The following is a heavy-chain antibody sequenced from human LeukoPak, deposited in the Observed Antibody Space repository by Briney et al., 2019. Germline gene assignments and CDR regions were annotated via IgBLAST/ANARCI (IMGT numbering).Heavy chain of an antibody. CDR2: IHFSGAT. V-gene: IGHV4-30-4*08. D-gene: IGHD6-19*01. CDR1: GASITSGDWY. J-gene: IGHJ3*01. CDR3: AREIAVAGRAFDV. Sequence: SETLSLTCTVSGASITSGDWYWSWIRQSPGKGLEWIGYIHFSGATFYNPSLNSRITISSDTSKSQFSLKLSSVTAADTAVYYCAREIAVAGRAFDVWGQGTMVTVSS.